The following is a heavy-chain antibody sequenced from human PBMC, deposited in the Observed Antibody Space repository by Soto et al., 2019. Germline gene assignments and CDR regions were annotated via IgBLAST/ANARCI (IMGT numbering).Heavy chain of an antibody. D-gene: IGHD3-3*01. CDR2: IYWDDDK. J-gene: IGHJ4*02. Sequence: GSGPTLVNPTQTLTLTCTFSGFSLSTSGVGVGWIRQPPGKALEWLALIYWDDDKRYSPSLKSRLTITKDTSKNQVVLTMTNMDPVDTATYYCAHSHLTSYYDFWSGYYFDYWGQGTLVTVSS. CDR3: AHSHLTSYYDFWSGYYFDY. CDR1: GFSLSTSGVG. V-gene: IGHV2-5*02.